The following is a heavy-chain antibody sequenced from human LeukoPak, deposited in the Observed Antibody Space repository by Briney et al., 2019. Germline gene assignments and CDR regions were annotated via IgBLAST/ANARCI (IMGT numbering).Heavy chain of an antibody. V-gene: IGHV3-23*01. CDR1: VFTFSSYA. CDR3: AKDGMATISYYFDY. Sequence: GGSLRLSCAASVFTFSSYAMSWVRPAPGKGLEWGSAISGSGGSTYYADSVKGRFTISRDNSKNTLYLQMNSLGAEDTAVYYCAKDGMATISYYFDYWGQGTLVTVSS. CDR2: ISGSGGST. D-gene: IGHD5-24*01. J-gene: IGHJ4*02.